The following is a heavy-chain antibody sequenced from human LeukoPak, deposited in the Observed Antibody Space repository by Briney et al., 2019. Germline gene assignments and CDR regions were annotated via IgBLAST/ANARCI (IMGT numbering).Heavy chain of an antibody. CDR2: IIHSGRT. J-gene: IGHJ3*02. Sequence: SETLSLTCAVHGGSFSGYYWTWIRQSPEMGLEWVGEIIHSGRTNYSPSLTSRMTISVDTSKNQFSLELSSVTAADTAVYYCARVLGAFDIWGQGTMVTVSS. V-gene: IGHV4-34*12. D-gene: IGHD1-1*01. CDR1: GGSFSGYY. CDR3: ARVLGAFDI.